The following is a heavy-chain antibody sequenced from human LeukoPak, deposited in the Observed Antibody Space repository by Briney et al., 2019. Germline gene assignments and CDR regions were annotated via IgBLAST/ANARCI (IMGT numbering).Heavy chain of an antibody. J-gene: IGHJ5*02. CDR3: ARGGGRYSYGPRFDP. Sequence: SETLSLTCAVYGRSFSGYYWSWIRQPPGKGLEWMGEINHSGSTNYNPSLKTRDTISVDTSKNQFSLKLSSVTAGDTAVQYCARGGGRYSYGPRFDPWGEGTLVTVSS. CDR2: INHSGST. V-gene: IGHV4-34*01. D-gene: IGHD5-18*01. CDR1: GRSFSGYY.